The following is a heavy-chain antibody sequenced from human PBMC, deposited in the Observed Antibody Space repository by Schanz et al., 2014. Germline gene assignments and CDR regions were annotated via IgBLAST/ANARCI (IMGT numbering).Heavy chain of an antibody. D-gene: IGHD2-15*01. J-gene: IGHJ4*02. V-gene: IGHV3-23*01. CDR2: IRTSASDT. CDR1: GFTFTDHA. Sequence: EVQLLASGGGLVQPGGSLRLTCLTSGFTFTDHAMSWVRQAPGKGLEWVSTIRTSASDTFYADSVKGRFTISRDNSKNTLYLQMNSLRPEDTAVYFCTTGPLYSGPGYHFDYWGQGILVTVSS. CDR3: TTGPLYSGPGYHFDY.